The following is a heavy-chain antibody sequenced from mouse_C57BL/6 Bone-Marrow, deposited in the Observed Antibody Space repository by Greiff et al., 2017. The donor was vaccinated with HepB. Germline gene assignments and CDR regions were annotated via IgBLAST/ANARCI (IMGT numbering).Heavy chain of an antibody. CDR2: IDPSDSET. J-gene: IGHJ3*01. CDR1: GYTFTSYW. CDR3: ARKDYGPAWFAY. V-gene: IGHV1-52*01. D-gene: IGHD1-1*01. Sequence: VQLQQPGAELVRPGSSVKLSCKASGYTFTSYWMHWVKQRPIQGLEWIGNIDPSDSETHYNQKFKDKATLTVDKSSSTAYMQLSSLTSEDSAVYYCARKDYGPAWFAYGGQGTLVTVSA.